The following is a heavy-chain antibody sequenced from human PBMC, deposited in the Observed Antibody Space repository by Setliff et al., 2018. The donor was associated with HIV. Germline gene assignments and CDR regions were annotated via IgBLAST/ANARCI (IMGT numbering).Heavy chain of an antibody. CDR1: GFTFSSYE. J-gene: IGHJ3*02. CDR3: VREAHDSNNMGAFDI. V-gene: IGHV3-13*01. D-gene: IGHD3-22*01. Sequence: GSLRLSCAASGFTFSSYEMHWVRQVTGKGLEWVSAIGTAGDTYYPGSVKGRFIISGENAKNFMYLQMNSLRAGDTAVYYCVREAHDSNNMGAFDIWGQGTMVTVSS. CDR2: IGTAGDT.